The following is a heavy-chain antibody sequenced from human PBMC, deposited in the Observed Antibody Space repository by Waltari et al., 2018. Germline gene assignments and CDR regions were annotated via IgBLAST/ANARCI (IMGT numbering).Heavy chain of an antibody. CDR2: ISWNSGSI. Sequence: EVQLVESGGGLVQPGRSLRLSCAASGFTFDDYAMHWVRQAPGKGMEWVSGISWNSGSIGYADSVKGRFTISRDNAKNSLYLQMNSLRAEDTALYYCAKGASSSWYRSWPSGYFDYWGQGTLVTVSS. CDR1: GFTFDDYA. V-gene: IGHV3-9*01. D-gene: IGHD6-13*01. J-gene: IGHJ4*02. CDR3: AKGASSSWYRSWPSGYFDY.